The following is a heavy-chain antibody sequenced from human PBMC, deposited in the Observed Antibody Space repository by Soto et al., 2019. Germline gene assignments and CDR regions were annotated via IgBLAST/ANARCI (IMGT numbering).Heavy chain of an antibody. V-gene: IGHV3-74*01. Sequence: EVQLVESGGGLVQPGGSLRLSCAASGFPFSVYWMHWVRQAPGKGLVWVSRIDSDGSTTSYADSMKGRFTISRDNAKSTLYLQMNSLRAEDTAVYYCARPGYSNYGPGVDVWGQGTTVTVSS. J-gene: IGHJ6*02. CDR1: GFPFSVYW. D-gene: IGHD4-4*01. CDR2: IDSDGSTT. CDR3: ARPGYSNYGPGVDV.